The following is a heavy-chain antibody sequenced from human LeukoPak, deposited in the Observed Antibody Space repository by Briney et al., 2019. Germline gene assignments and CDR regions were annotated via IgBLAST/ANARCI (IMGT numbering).Heavy chain of an antibody. D-gene: IGHD1-26*01. V-gene: IGHV4-38-2*01. J-gene: IGHJ4*01. CDR2: IYYSGST. CDR1: GYSISSGYY. CDR3: ARHFVRSGSYWADY. Sequence: SETLSLTCAVSGYSISSGYYWGWIRQPPGKGLKWIGIIYYSGSTYYNPSLKSRVTISVDTSKNQFSLRVTSVTAADTAVYYCARHFVRSGSYWADYWGQGTLVTVSS.